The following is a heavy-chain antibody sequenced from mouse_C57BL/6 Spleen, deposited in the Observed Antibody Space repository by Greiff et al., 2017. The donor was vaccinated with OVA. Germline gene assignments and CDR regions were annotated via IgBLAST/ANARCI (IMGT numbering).Heavy chain of an antibody. CDR2: ISDGGSYT. J-gene: IGHJ2*01. CDR3: ARDGTTVVDYYFDY. CDR1: GFTFSSYA. V-gene: IGHV5-4*01. D-gene: IGHD1-1*01. Sequence: EVKVEESGGGLVKPGGSLKLSCAASGFTFSSYAMSWVRQTPEKRLEWVATISDGGSYTYYPDNVKGRFTISRDNAKNDLYLQMSHLKSEDTAMYYCARDGTTVVDYYFDYWGQGTTLTVSS.